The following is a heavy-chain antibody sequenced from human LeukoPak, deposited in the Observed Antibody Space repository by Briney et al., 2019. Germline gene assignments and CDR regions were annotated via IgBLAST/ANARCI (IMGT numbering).Heavy chain of an antibody. CDR1: GYTFTSYG. CDR3: ARGGVVPAARTDY. V-gene: IGHV1-8*02. Sequence: ASVKVSCKASGYTFTSYGISWVRQAPGQGLEWMGWMNPNSGNTGYAQKFQGRVTMTRNTSISTAYMELSSLRSEDTAVYYCARGGVVPAARTDYWGQGTLVTVSS. D-gene: IGHD2-2*01. J-gene: IGHJ4*02. CDR2: MNPNSGNT.